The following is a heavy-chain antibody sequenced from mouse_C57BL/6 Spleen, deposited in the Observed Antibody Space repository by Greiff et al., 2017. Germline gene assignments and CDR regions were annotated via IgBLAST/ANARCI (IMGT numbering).Heavy chain of an antibody. Sequence: QVQLKQPGAELVKPGASVKLSCKASGYNFTSYWMQWVKQRPGQGLEWIGEIDPSDSSTNYNQKFKGKATLTVDTSSRPAYMQLSSLTSEDSAVYYCAREGDSSYGDYWGQGTTLTVSS. CDR2: IDPSDSST. CDR3: AREGDSSYGDY. V-gene: IGHV1-50*01. CDR1: GYNFTSYW. D-gene: IGHD1-1*01. J-gene: IGHJ2*01.